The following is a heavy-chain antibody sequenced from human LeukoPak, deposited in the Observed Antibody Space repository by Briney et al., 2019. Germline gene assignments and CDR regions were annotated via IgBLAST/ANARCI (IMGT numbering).Heavy chain of an antibody. J-gene: IGHJ4*02. CDR3: ARDPHIAAAGQY. V-gene: IGHV4-30-2*01. D-gene: IGHD6-13*01. Sequence: SSQTLSLTCTVSGGSISSGGYYWSWIRQPPGKGLEWIGEIYHSGSTNYNPSLKSRVTISVDKSKNQFSLKLSSVTAADTAVYYCARDPHIAAAGQYWGQGTLVTVSS. CDR2: IYHSGST. CDR1: GGSISSGGYY.